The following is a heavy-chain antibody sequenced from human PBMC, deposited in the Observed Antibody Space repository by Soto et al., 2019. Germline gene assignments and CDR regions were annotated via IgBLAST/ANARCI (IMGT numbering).Heavy chain of an antibody. CDR3: VSWVSAHFDY. J-gene: IGHJ4*02. CDR1: RYTFKSHG. Sequence: GGSLRLSCVVSRYTFKSHGLSWVRQAPGKGLEWVSTIDSTGANTHYADSVRGRFTISRDNSRNTLHLQMHDLRADDTALYYCVSWVSAHFDYWGQGTLVTGLL. D-gene: IGHD3-16*01. CDR2: IDSTGANT. V-gene: IGHV3-23*01.